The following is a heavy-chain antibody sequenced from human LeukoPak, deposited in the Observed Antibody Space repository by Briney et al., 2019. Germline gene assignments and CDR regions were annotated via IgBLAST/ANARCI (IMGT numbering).Heavy chain of an antibody. J-gene: IGHJ4*02. CDR1: GYSFTNYW. CDR2: IDPSHSYT. D-gene: IGHD6-13*01. Sequence: GESLKISFKGSGYSFTNYWITWVRQMPGKGLELMGSIDPSHSYTQYTPSFQGHVTISSDKSTTTAYLQWSSLKASDTAMYYCARRVGAAADFDYWGQGTLVTVSS. V-gene: IGHV5-10-1*01. CDR3: ARRVGAAADFDY.